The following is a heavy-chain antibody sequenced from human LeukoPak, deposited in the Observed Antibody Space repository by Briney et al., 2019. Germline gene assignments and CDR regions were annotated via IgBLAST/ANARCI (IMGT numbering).Heavy chain of an antibody. CDR1: GFTFSSYW. CDR3: ARGRGWIDP. V-gene: IGHV3-7*01. CDR2: IKQDGSEK. Sequence: HPGGSLRLSCAASGFTFSSYWMSWVRQAPGKGLEWVANIKQDGSEKYYVDSVKGRFTISRDNAKNSVYLQMNNLRVEETAVYYCARGRGWIDPWGQGTLVTVSS. J-gene: IGHJ5*02. D-gene: IGHD5-24*01.